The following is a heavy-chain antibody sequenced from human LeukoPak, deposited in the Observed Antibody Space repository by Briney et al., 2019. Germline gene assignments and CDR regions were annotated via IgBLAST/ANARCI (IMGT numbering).Heavy chain of an antibody. CDR1: GGSISNCY. Sequence: SETLSLTCTVSGGSISNCYWTWIRQPPGKGLEWIGYIYSSGNTNYNPSLNSRVTISLDTSKNQFSLMLRSLTAADTAVYYCARRYTASPGERFDYWGQGTLVTVSS. V-gene: IGHV4-59*08. J-gene: IGHJ4*02. CDR3: ARRYTASPGERFDY. D-gene: IGHD2-2*02. CDR2: IYSSGNT.